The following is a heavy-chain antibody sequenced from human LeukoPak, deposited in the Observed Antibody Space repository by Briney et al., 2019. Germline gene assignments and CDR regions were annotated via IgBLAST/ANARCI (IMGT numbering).Heavy chain of an antibody. CDR3: ARGSPVAGWFDP. Sequence: SETLSLTCTVSGGSISTYYWSWIRQPPGKGLEWIGYIYYSGSTNYNPSLKSRVTISVDTSKNQFSLKLSSVTAADTAVYYCARGSPVAGWFDPWGQGTLVTVSS. D-gene: IGHD6-19*01. CDR1: GGSISTYY. CDR2: IYYSGST. J-gene: IGHJ5*02. V-gene: IGHV4-59*08.